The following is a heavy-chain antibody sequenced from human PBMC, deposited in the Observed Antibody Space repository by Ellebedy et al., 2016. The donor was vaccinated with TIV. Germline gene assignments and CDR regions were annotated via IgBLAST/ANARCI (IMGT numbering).Heavy chain of an antibody. CDR2: IEQAGSET. V-gene: IGHV3-7*01. J-gene: IGHJ3*01. CDR3: VRDER. D-gene: IGHD5-24*01. Sequence: GGSLRLXXVASGFTFGNYAMSWVRQAPGKGLEWVANIEQAGSETHYVDSVEGRFTISRDNTQSSLYLQMNSLRAEDTAVYYCVRDERWGQGTVVTVSS. CDR1: GFTFGNYA.